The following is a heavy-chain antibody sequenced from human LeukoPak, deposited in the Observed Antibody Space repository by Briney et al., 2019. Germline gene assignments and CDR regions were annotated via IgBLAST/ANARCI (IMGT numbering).Heavy chain of an antibody. CDR1: GGSISSYY. D-gene: IGHD1-26*01. CDR2: IYYSGSA. V-gene: IGHV4-59*12. Sequence: SETLSLTCTVSGGSISSYYWSWIRQPPGKGLEWIGYIYYSGSANYNPSLKSRVTISVDTSKNQFSLKLDSVTAADTAVYYCARDLSLGASDAFDIWGQGTMVTVSS. J-gene: IGHJ3*02. CDR3: ARDLSLGASDAFDI.